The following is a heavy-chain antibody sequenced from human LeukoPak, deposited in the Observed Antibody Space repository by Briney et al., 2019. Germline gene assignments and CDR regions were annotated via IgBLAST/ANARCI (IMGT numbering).Heavy chain of an antibody. CDR2: ISSSSSYI. CDR1: GFKFSSYS. V-gene: IGHV3-21*01. Sequence: GGSLRLSCAASGFKFSSYSMKWVRQAPGKGLEWVSFISSSSSYIYYADSLKGRFTISRDNAKNSLYVQMNSLRAEDRAVYYCARGTMFPYYFDYWGQGTLVTVSS. D-gene: IGHD3-10*02. J-gene: IGHJ4*02. CDR3: ARGTMFPYYFDY.